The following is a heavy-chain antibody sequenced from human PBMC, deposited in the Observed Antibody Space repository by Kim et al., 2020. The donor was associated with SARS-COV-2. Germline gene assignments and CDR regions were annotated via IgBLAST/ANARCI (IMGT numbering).Heavy chain of an antibody. D-gene: IGHD6-19*01. CDR2: IRSKAYGGTT. CDR1: GFTFGDYA. V-gene: IGHV3-49*04. Sequence: GGSLRLSCTASGFTFGDYAMSWVRQAPGKGLEWVGFIRSKAYGGTTEYAASVKGRFTISRDDSKSIAYLQMNSLKTEDTTVYYCTRFYSSGWYGGYFDYWGQGTLVTVSS. CDR3: TRFYSSGWYGGYFDY. J-gene: IGHJ4*02.